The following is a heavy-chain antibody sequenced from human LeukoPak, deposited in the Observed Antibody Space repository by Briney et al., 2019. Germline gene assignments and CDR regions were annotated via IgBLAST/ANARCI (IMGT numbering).Heavy chain of an antibody. J-gene: IGHJ6*02. CDR1: GGSFSGYY. CDR2: INHSGST. D-gene: IGHD6-13*01. Sequence: SETLSLTCAVYGGSFSGYYWSWIRQPPGKGLEWIGEINHSGSTNYNPSLKSQVTISVDTSKNQFSLKLSSVTAADTAVYYCARRGYSRAMDVWGQGTTVTVSS. V-gene: IGHV4-34*01. CDR3: ARRGYSRAMDV.